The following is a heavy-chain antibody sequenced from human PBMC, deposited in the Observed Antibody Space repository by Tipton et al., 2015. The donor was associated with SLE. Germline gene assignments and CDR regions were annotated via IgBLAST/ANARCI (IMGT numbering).Heavy chain of an antibody. J-gene: IGHJ6*03. CDR2: IYSLGST. CDR3: AREVPCGGDCYPTPSYCAHYHMDV. D-gene: IGHD2-21*01. CDR1: GGSISSGNSY. Sequence: TLSLTCSVSGGSISSGNSYWGWIRQPVGKGLEWIGRIYSLGSTTYSPTLKSRVTISLDMSKNQFSLKLSSVTAADTAVYYCAREVPCGGDCYPTPSYCAHYHMDVWGKGTTVTVSS. V-gene: IGHV4-61*02.